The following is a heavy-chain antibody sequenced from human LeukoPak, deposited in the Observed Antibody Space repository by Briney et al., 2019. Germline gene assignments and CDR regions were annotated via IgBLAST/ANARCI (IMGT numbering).Heavy chain of an antibody. CDR1: GGSISSYY. V-gene: IGHV4-59*08. CDR3: ARRGGSGSSYCFDP. D-gene: IGHD1-26*01. Sequence: SETLPLTCTVFGGSISSYYWSWIRQPPGKGLEWIGYVYASGSTKYNPSLNSRVTISLDTSKSQFSLRLSSVTVADTAVYYCARRGGSGSSYCFDPWGQGTLVTVSS. CDR2: VYASGST. J-gene: IGHJ5*02.